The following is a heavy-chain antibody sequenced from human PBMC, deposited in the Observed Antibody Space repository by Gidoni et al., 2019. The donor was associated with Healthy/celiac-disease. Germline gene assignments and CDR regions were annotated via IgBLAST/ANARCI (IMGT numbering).Heavy chain of an antibody. CDR2: INPSGGST. Sequence: QVQLVQSGAEVKKPGASVKVSCTASGYTFTSYYMHWVRQAPGQGLEWMGIINPSGGSTSYAQKFQGRVTMTRDTSTSTVYMELSSLRSEDTAVYYCARVIGVYYYYYGMDVWGQGTTVTVSS. CDR1: GYTFTSYY. CDR3: ARVIGVYYYYYGMDV. J-gene: IGHJ6*02. V-gene: IGHV1-46*01.